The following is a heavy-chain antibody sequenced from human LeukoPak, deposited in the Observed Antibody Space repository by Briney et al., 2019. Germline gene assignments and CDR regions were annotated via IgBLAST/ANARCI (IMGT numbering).Heavy chain of an antibody. Sequence: SQTLSLTCTVSGGSISSGGYYWSWIRQPPGQGLEWIGYIYHSGSTYYNPSLKSRVTMSLDTSKNQFSLKLSSVTAADTAVYYCARASSDYSLSWFDPWGQGTLVTVSS. D-gene: IGHD3-22*01. CDR2: IYHSGST. CDR1: GGSISSGGYY. CDR3: ARASSDYSLSWFDP. V-gene: IGHV4-30-2*01. J-gene: IGHJ5*02.